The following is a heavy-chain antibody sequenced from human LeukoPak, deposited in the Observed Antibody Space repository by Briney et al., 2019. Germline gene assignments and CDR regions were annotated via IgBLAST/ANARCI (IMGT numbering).Heavy chain of an antibody. CDR1: GYTFTSYD. Sequence: ASVKVSCKASGYTFTSYDINWVRQATGQGLGWMGWMNPNSGNTGYAQKFQGRVTMTRNTSISTAYMELSSLRSEDTAVYYCASSSSGGGEFDYWGQGTLVTVSS. CDR3: ASSSSGGGEFDY. V-gene: IGHV1-8*01. CDR2: MNPNSGNT. D-gene: IGHD3-16*01. J-gene: IGHJ4*02.